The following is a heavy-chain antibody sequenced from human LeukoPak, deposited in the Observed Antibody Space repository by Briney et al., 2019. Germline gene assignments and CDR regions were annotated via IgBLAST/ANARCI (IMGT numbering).Heavy chain of an antibody. CDR1: GFTFSSYA. Sequence: GGSLRLSCAASGFTFSSYAMSWVRQAPGKGLEWVSAISGTGGSTYYADSVKGRFTISRDNSKNTLYLQMISLRAEDTAVYYCARDQLIVVVPAAIDYYYYGMDVWGKGTTVTVSS. CDR2: ISGTGGST. J-gene: IGHJ6*04. D-gene: IGHD2-2*01. V-gene: IGHV3-23*01. CDR3: ARDQLIVVVPAAIDYYYYGMDV.